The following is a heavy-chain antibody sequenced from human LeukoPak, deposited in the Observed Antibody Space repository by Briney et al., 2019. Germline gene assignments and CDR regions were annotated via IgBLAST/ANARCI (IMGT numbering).Heavy chain of an antibody. CDR3: ARGPYYDSSGYYPS. D-gene: IGHD3-22*01. CDR1: GYTFTGYY. V-gene: IGHV1-2*02. Sequence: ASVKVSCKASGYTFTGYYMHWVRQAPGQGLEWMGWINPNSGGTNYAQKFQGRVTMTRDTSISTAYMELSRLRSDDTAVYYCARGPYYDSSGYYPSWGQGTLVTVSS. J-gene: IGHJ4*02. CDR2: INPNSGGT.